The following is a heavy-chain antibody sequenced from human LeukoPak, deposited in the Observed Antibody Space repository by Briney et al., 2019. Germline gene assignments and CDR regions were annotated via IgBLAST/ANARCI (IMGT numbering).Heavy chain of an antibody. CDR3: AALPGSPRRYFDL. J-gene: IGHJ2*01. Sequence: SETLSLTCSVSGGSISSYYWSWIRQPAGKGLEWIGRIYSSGSTYYNPSLKSRVTISVDTSKNQFSLKLSSVTAADTAVYYCAALPGSPRRYFDLWGRGTLVTVSS. V-gene: IGHV4-59*05. CDR2: IYSSGST. D-gene: IGHD7-27*01. CDR1: GGSISSYY.